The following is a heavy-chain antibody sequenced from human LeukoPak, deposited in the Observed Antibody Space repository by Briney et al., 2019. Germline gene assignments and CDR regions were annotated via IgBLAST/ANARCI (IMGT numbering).Heavy chain of an antibody. CDR2: IYYSGST. CDR1: GGSISSGDYY. D-gene: IGHD3-3*01. V-gene: IGHV4-30-4*08. Sequence: SETLSLTCTVSGGSISSGDYYWSWIRQPPGKGLEWFGYIYYSGSTYYNPSLKSRVTISVDTSKNQFSLKLSSGTAADAAVYYCARAVGDFWSGYSAFDIWGQGTMVTVSS. J-gene: IGHJ3*02. CDR3: ARAVGDFWSGYSAFDI.